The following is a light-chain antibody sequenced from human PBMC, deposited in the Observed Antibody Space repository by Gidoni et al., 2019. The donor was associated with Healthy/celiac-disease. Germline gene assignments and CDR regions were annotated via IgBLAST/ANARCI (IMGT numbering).Light chain of an antibody. CDR3: QQRSNFLT. CDR1: QIVSSY. J-gene: IGKJ4*01. V-gene: IGKV3-11*01. CDR2: YAS. Sequence: EIVLTQSPSTLSLSPGERATLSCRSSQIVSSYLSWYQQKPGQAPRLLIYYASNRATGIPARFSGSGSGTDFTLTIRSLETEDFAVYYCQQRSNFLTFGGGTKVEIK.